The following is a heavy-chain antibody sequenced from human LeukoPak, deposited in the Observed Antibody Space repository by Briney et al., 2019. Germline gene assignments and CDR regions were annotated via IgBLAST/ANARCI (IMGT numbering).Heavy chain of an antibody. CDR3: AKDGGSGWYPSHQFDY. J-gene: IGHJ4*02. V-gene: IGHV3-23*01. CDR1: GFTFSSYA. D-gene: IGHD6-19*01. Sequence: GGSLRLSCAASGFTFSSYAMSWVRQAPGKGLEWVSAISGSGGSAYYADSVKGRFTISRDNSKNTLYLQMNSLRAEDTAVYYCAKDGGSGWYPSHQFDYWGQGTLVTVSS. CDR2: ISGSGGSA.